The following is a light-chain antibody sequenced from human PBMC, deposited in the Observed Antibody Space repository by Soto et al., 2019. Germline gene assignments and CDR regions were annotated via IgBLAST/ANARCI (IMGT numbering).Light chain of an antibody. CDR1: QSVTANY. CDR2: GAS. Sequence: EIVLTQSPGTLSLSPGERATLSCRASQSVTANYLAWYQQKPGQAPRLLIYGASTRATGIPDRFSGSGSGTDFTITISSLEPEDFAVYYCHQYGVSSGTFGQGTNLEIK. CDR3: HQYGVSSGT. J-gene: IGKJ2*01. V-gene: IGKV3-20*01.